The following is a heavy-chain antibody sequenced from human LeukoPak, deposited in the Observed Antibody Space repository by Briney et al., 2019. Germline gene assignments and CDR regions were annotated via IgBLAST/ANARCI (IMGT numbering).Heavy chain of an antibody. D-gene: IGHD5/OR15-5a*01. CDR3: TSLYP. Sequence: GGSLRLSCSASGFTFSSYGMHWVRQAPGKGLEWVAAISNDGHKKYYADSVKGRFSISRDNSKNTLYVQMHSLRPEDTAVYYCTSLYPWGQGTMVIVPS. V-gene: IGHV3-30*03. CDR2: ISNDGHKK. CDR1: GFTFSSYG. J-gene: IGHJ3*01.